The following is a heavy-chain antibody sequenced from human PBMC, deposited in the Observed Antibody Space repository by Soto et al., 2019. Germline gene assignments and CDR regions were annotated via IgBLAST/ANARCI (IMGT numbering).Heavy chain of an antibody. CDR2: IKSDGTTA. J-gene: IGHJ5*02. Sequence: QVKLVESGGGVVQPGRSRRLSCVTSGFTFRSYGMHWVRQSPAKGLEWVAVIKSDGTTADYIESVKGRFFISRDNSKKTVYLQMNNLRPEDTGIYYCAKPRSSLEWPPFDPWGQGTLVTVSS. D-gene: IGHD3-3*01. CDR3: AKPRSSLEWPPFDP. CDR1: GFTFRSYG. V-gene: IGHV3-30-3*02.